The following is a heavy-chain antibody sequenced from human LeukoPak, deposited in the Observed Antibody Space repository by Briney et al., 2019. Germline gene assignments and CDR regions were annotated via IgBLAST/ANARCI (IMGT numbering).Heavy chain of an antibody. Sequence: GGSLRLSFAASEFTFSDYYMSWIRQAPGKGLEWVSYISNSGGTIYYADSVKGRFAISRDNAKKSLFLQMNSLRAEDTALYYCARVRGSYSSDSWGQGTLVTVSS. J-gene: IGHJ4*02. CDR1: EFTFSDYY. CDR3: ARVRGSYSSDS. CDR2: ISNSGGTI. V-gene: IGHV3-11*04. D-gene: IGHD1-26*01.